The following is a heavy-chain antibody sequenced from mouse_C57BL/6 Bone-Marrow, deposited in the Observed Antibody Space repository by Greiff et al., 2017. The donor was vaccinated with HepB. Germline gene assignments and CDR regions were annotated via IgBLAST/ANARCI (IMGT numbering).Heavy chain of an antibody. CDR3: ARDTTTVVADY. CDR1: GFTFSRYA. J-gene: IGHJ2*01. CDR2: ISDGGSYT. V-gene: IGHV5-4*01. Sequence: EVQVVESGGGLVKPGGSLKLSCAASGFTFSRYAMSWVRQTPEKRLEWVATISDGGSYTYYPDNVKGRFTISRDNAKNNLYLQMSHLKSEDTAMYYCARDTTTVVADYWGQGTTLTVSS. D-gene: IGHD1-1*01.